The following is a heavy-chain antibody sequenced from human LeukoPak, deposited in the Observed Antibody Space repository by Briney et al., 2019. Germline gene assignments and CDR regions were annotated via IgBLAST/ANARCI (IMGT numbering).Heavy chain of an antibody. CDR3: ARHPPPLQYDSSYYMDV. CDR2: IYYSGST. V-gene: IGHV4-39*01. CDR1: GGSISSSSFY. D-gene: IGHD3-22*01. J-gene: IGHJ6*03. Sequence: PSETLSLTCTVSGGSISSSSFYWGWIRQPPGKGLEWIGSIYYSGSTYYNPSLKSRVTISVDTSKNQFSLKLRSVTAADTAVYYCARHPPPLQYDSSYYMDVWGKGTTVTVSS.